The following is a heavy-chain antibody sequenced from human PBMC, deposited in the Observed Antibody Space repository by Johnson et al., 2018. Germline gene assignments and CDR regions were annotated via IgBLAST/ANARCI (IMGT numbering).Heavy chain of an antibody. CDR1: GGTFSSYA. CDR2: IILRFGAP. Sequence: LVESGGEVKKPVSSVQVSCNSSGGTFSSYAFSWVRQAPGQGLEWMGGIILRFGAPSYAQKFQGRVTITADESASTVYMELRSLRSGDTALYYCAKEGETYFFDYWGQGTLVTVSS. CDR3: AKEGETYFFDY. J-gene: IGHJ4*02. D-gene: IGHD2-21*01. V-gene: IGHV1-69*01.